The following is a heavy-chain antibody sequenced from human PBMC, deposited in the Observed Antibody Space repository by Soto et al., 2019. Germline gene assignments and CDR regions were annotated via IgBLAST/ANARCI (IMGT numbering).Heavy chain of an antibody. CDR3: AVGGTGYCFSTSCYQVECFDP. J-gene: IGHJ5*02. CDR2: IIPIFGTA. CDR1: GYTFTSYD. Sequence: GASVKVSCKASGYTFTSYDINWVRQATGQGLEWMGGIIPIFGTANYAQKFQGRVTITADESTSTAYMELSSLRSEDTAVYYCAVGGTGYCFSTSCYQVECFDPWVQGTLVTV. D-gene: IGHD2-2*01. V-gene: IGHV1-69*01.